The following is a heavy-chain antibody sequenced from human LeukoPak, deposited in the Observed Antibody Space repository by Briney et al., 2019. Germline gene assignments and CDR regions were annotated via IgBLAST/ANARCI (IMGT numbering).Heavy chain of an antibody. V-gene: IGHV6-1*01. CDR2: TYYRSKWYN. CDR1: GDSVSGNSTA. CDR3: ARGGQGDGYSADEAFDL. D-gene: IGHD5-24*01. J-gene: IGHJ3*01. Sequence: QTLSLTCAISGDSVSGNSTAYNWIRQSPSRGLEWLGRTYYRSKWYNDYAVSVKSRIIINPDTSKNQLSLQLKSVTPEDTAVYYCARGGQGDGYSADEAFDLWGQGTMVTVSS.